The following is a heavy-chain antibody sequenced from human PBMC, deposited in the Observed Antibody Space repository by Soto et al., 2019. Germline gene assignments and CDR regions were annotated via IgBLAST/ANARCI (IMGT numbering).Heavy chain of an antibody. Sequence: QVQLVESGGGVVQPGRSLRLSCAASGFTFSNDGMHWVRQAPGKGLEWVAVISYDGSRKYYEDSVGGRFTISRDNSKNTLYLEMNSLRPEDTAVCYCTTEAMDRGVNGDYWGQGTLVTVSS. CDR3: TTEAMDRGVNGDY. CDR1: GFTFSNDG. D-gene: IGHD3-10*01. V-gene: IGHV3-30*03. J-gene: IGHJ4*02. CDR2: ISYDGSRK.